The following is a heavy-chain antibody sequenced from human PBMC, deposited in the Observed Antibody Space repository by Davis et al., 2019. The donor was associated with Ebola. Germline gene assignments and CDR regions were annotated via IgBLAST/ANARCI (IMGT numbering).Heavy chain of an antibody. V-gene: IGHV3-7*03. D-gene: IGHD7-27*01. J-gene: IGHJ4*02. CDR1: GLTFSNYW. CDR2: IKQDGSEK. CDR3: ARLGSGDQGLDY. Sequence: PGGSLRLSCAASGLTFSNYWMSWVRQAPGKGLEWVANIKQDGSEKQYVDSMKGRFTISRDNTKNSLYLQMNSLRADDTAVYYCARLGSGDQGLDYWGQGTLVTVSS.